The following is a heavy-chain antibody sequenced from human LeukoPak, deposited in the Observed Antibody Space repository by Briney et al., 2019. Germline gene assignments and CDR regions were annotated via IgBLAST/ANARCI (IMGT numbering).Heavy chain of an antibody. J-gene: IGHJ6*04. CDR3: EREYSRMDV. CDR2: ISSGSTYI. Sequence: GGSLRLACAASGFTFSSYSMNWVRQAPGKGLEWVSSISSGSTYIYYADSVKGRFTISRDNAKNSVYLQMNSLRAEDTAMYYCEREYSRMDVWGKGTTVTVSS. D-gene: IGHD5-12*01. V-gene: IGHV3-21*06. CDR1: GFTFSSYS.